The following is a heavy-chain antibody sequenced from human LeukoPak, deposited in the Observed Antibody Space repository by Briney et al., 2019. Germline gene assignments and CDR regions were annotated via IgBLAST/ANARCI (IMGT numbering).Heavy chain of an antibody. J-gene: IGHJ4*02. D-gene: IGHD2-2*01. CDR3: ARESDIVVVPAALPEYYFDY. CDR1: GGSISSGGYY. CDR2: MYHSGST. V-gene: IGHV4-31*03. Sequence: SETLSLTCTVSGGSISSGGYYWSWIRQHPGKGLEWIGYMYHSGSTYYNPSLKSRVTISVDTSKNQFSLKLSSVTAADTAVYYCARESDIVVVPAALPEYYFDYWGQGTLVTVSS.